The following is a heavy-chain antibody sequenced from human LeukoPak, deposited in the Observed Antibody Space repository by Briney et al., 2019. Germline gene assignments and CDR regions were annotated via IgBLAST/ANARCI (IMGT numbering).Heavy chain of an antibody. J-gene: IGHJ1*01. CDR2: ISSSSSYI. CDR1: GFTFSSYS. Sequence: GGSLILSCAASGFTFSSYSMNWVRQAPGKGLEWVSSISSSSSYIYYADSVKGRFTISRDNAKNSLYLQMNSLRAEDTAVYYCARDVGITARTEYFQHWGQSTLVTVSS. D-gene: IGHD6-6*01. CDR3: ARDVGITARTEYFQH. V-gene: IGHV3-21*01.